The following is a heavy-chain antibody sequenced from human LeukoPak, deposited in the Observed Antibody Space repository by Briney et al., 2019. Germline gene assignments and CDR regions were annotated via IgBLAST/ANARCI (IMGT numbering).Heavy chain of an antibody. CDR3: ASEHSGNYYRPFDY. V-gene: IGHV3-7*01. D-gene: IGHD1-26*01. J-gene: IGHJ4*02. CDR1: GFTFSNYW. Sequence: GGSLRLSCAASGFTFSNYWMSWVRQAPEKGLEWVANIKEDGSEKYYVESVEGRFTISRDNAKTSLYLQMNSLRAEDTAVYYCASEHSGNYYRPFDYWGQGTLVTVSS. CDR2: IKEDGSEK.